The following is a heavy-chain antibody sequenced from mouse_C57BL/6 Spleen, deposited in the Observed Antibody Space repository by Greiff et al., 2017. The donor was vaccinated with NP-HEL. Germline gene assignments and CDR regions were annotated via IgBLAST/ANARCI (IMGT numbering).Heavy chain of an antibody. Sequence: VQLKQSGAELVKPGASVKLSCTASGFNIKDYYMHWVKQRTEQGLEWIGRIDPEDGETKYAPTFQGKATITADTSYNTTYLQLSSLTSEDTAVYYCARSGTAFAYWGQGTLVTVSA. CDR2: IDPEDGET. CDR1: GFNIKDYY. CDR3: ARSGTAFAY. D-gene: IGHD4-1*01. V-gene: IGHV14-2*01. J-gene: IGHJ3*01.